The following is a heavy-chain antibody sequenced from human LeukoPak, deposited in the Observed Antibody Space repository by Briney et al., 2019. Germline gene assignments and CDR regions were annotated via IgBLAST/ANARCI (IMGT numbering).Heavy chain of an antibody. V-gene: IGHV4-34*01. CDR2: INHSGST. CDR1: GGSFRGYY. Sequence: SETLSLTCAVYGGSFRGYYWSWIRQPPGKGLEWIGEINHSGSTNYNPSLKSRVTISVDTSKNQFSLKLSSVTAADTAVYYCTRGFGFGLQPIDYWGQGTLVTVSS. CDR3: TRGFGFGLQPIDY. J-gene: IGHJ4*02. D-gene: IGHD3/OR15-3a*01.